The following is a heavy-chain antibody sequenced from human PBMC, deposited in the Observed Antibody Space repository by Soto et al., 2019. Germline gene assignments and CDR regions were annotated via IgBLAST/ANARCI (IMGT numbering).Heavy chain of an antibody. V-gene: IGHV5-51*01. Sequence: GESLKISCKGSGYSFTSYWIGWVRQMPGKGLEWMGIIYPGDSDTRYSPSFQGQVTISADKSISTAYLQWSSLKASDTAMYYCARSHPDSTYGMDVWGQGTTVTVSS. J-gene: IGHJ6*02. CDR2: IYPGDSDT. CDR3: ARSHPDSTYGMDV. CDR1: GYSFTSYW.